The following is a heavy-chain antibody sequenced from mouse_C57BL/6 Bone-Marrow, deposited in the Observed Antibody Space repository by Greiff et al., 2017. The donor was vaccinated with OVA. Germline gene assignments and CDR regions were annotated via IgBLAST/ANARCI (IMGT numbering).Heavy chain of an antibody. CDR1: GYAFSSSW. V-gene: IGHV1-82*01. Sequence: VQLQQSGPELVKPGASVKISCKASGYAFSSSWMNWVKQRPGQGLEWIGRIYPGDGDTNYNGKFKGKATLTADKSSSTAYMQLSSLTSEDSAVYFCAKLTGTGWFAYWGQGTLVTVSA. D-gene: IGHD4-1*01. CDR2: IYPGDGDT. J-gene: IGHJ3*01. CDR3: AKLTGTGWFAY.